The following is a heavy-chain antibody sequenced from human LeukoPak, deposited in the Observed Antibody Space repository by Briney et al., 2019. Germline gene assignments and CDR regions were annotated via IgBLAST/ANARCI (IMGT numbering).Heavy chain of an antibody. J-gene: IGHJ4*02. D-gene: IGHD5-24*01. CDR1: GFTFSSYA. Sequence: GGSLRLSCAASGFTFSSYAMHWVRQAPGKGLEWVAFIRYDGSNIYYADSVKGRFTISRDSSKTTLYLQMDSLRAEDTAVYYCAKVYGRWLQFFDYWGQGTLVTVSS. CDR3: AKVYGRWLQFFDY. CDR2: IRYDGSNI. V-gene: IGHV3-30*02.